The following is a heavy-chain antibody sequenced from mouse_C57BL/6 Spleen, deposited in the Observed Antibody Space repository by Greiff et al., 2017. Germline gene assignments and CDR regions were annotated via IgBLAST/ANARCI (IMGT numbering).Heavy chain of an antibody. V-gene: IGHV5-17*01. J-gene: IGHJ2*01. CDR2: ISSGSSTI. CDR1: GFTFSDYG. D-gene: IGHD2-10*02. Sequence: EVQGVESGGGLVKPGGSLKLSCAASGFTFSDYGMHWVRQAPEKGLEWVAYISSGSSTIYYADPVKGRFTISSNNAKNTVYMKKTRMRTEEKEMYYWARRYGNDGFDEWGKGNTLTVSS. CDR3: ARRYGNDGFDE.